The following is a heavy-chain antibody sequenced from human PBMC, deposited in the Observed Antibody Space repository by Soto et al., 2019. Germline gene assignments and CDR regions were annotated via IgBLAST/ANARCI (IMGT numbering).Heavy chain of an antibody. CDR1: GDSVYSRPHS. CDR3: AGPTSYFEY. J-gene: IGHJ4*02. Sequence: QVQLHESGPGLLKPTQTLSLTCTVSGDSVYSRPHSWTWIRQLPDKGLEYIGYIFYSGTTYYNPSLKDRVTISLDTSKNQFYLSLTSVTAADTAVYYCAGPTSYFEYWGQGTLVNVSS. V-gene: IGHV4-31*03. CDR2: IFYSGTT.